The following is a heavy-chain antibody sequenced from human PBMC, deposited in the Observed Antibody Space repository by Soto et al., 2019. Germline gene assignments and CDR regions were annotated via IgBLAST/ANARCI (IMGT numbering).Heavy chain of an antibody. V-gene: IGHV1-3*01. Sequence: ASVKVSCKASGYTFTSYAMHWVRQAPGQRLEWMGWINAGNGNTKYSQKFQGRVTITRDTSASTAYMELSSLRSEDTAVYYCAIISDSNEFDYWGQGTLVLVSS. J-gene: IGHJ4*02. CDR2: INAGNGNT. D-gene: IGHD3-22*01. CDR1: GYTFTSYA. CDR3: AIISDSNEFDY.